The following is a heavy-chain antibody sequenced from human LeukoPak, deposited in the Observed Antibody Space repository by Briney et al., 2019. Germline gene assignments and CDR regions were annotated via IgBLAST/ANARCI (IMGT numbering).Heavy chain of an antibody. CDR2: ISYDGSNK. CDR3: AGLSWGGGWSGPRANFDY. J-gene: IGHJ4*02. V-gene: IGHV3-30-3*01. Sequence: GGTLRLSCAASGFTLSSYAMHWVRQAPGKGLEWVAVISYDGSNKYYADSVKGRFTISRDNSKNTLYLQMNSLRAEDTAVYYCAGLSWGGGWSGPRANFDYWGQGTLVTVSS. CDR1: GFTLSSYA. D-gene: IGHD6-19*01.